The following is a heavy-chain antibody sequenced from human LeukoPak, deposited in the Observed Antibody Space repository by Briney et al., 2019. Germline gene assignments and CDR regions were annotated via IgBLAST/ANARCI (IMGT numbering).Heavy chain of an antibody. V-gene: IGHV4-39*07. D-gene: IGHD3-22*01. Sequence: KPSETLSLTCTVSGGSISSSSYYWGWIRQPPGKGLEWIGSIYYSGSTYYNPSLKSRVTISVDTSKNQFSLKLSSVTAADTAVYYCARDEDSSGYLGFDYWGQGTLVTVSS. CDR1: GGSISSSSYY. CDR2: IYYSGST. J-gene: IGHJ4*02. CDR3: ARDEDSSGYLGFDY.